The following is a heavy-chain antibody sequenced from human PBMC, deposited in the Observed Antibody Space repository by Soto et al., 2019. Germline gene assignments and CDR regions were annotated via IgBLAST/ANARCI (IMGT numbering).Heavy chain of an antibody. V-gene: IGHV1-8*01. CDR2: MNPNSGNT. CDR1: GYTFTSYD. CDR3: ASVLYYYGSGSHDAFDI. D-gene: IGHD3-10*01. Sequence: QVQLVQSGAEVKKPGASVKVSCKASGYTFTSYDINWVRQATGQGLEWMGWMNPNSGNTGYAQKFQGRVTMTRNTSISTAYMELSSLRSEDTAVYYCASVLYYYGSGSHDAFDIWGQGTMVTVSS. J-gene: IGHJ3*02.